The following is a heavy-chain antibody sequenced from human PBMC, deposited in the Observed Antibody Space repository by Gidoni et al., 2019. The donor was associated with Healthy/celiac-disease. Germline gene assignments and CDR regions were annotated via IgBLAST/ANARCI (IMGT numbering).Heavy chain of an antibody. CDR3: AKSDSSGWPDYFDY. CDR1: GFPFSSYA. J-gene: IGHJ4*02. Sequence: EVQLLESGGGLVQPGGSLRLPCSASGFPFSSYAMSWFRQAPGKGLEWVSAISGSGGSTYYADSVKGRFTISRDNSKNTLYLQMNSLRAEDTAVYYCAKSDSSGWPDYFDYWGQGTLVTVSS. D-gene: IGHD6-19*01. V-gene: IGHV3-23*01. CDR2: ISGSGGST.